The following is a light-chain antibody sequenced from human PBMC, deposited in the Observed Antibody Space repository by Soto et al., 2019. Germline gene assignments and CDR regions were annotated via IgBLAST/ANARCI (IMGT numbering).Light chain of an antibody. CDR2: KAS. J-gene: IGKJ3*01. V-gene: IGKV1-5*03. Sequence: DIQMTQSPPTLSASVGDRVTITCRASQSIKNWLAWYQQKPGEAPKLLIYKASTLESGVPSRFSGSGSGTEFTLTISCLQPDDVATYYCQQYNSYSQFTFXPGTKADIK. CDR1: QSIKNW. CDR3: QQYNSYSQFT.